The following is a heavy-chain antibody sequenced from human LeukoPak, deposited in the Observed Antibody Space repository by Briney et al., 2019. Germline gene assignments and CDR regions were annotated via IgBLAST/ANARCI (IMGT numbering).Heavy chain of an antibody. Sequence: ASVKVSCKASGYTFTSYYIHWVRQAPGQRLEWMGWINAGNGNTKYSQKFQGRVTITRDTSASTAYMELSSLRSEDTAVYYCARDQHYYDSSGYSTFDYWGQGTLVTVSS. D-gene: IGHD3-22*01. CDR2: INAGNGNT. CDR1: GYTFTSYY. V-gene: IGHV1-3*01. CDR3: ARDQHYYDSSGYSTFDY. J-gene: IGHJ4*02.